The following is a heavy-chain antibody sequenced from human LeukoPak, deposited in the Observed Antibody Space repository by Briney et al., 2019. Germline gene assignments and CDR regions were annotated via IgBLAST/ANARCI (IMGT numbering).Heavy chain of an antibody. Sequence: GGSLRLSCAASGFTFSSYSLNWVRQAPGKGLEWVSGINRNAGSTGYAASVKGRFTISRDSTKNSLYLQMNSLRAEDTALYYCGRGGSGSYGDYFASWGQGTLVTVSS. CDR2: INRNAGST. V-gene: IGHV3-20*04. CDR1: GFTFSSYS. CDR3: GRGGSGSYGDYFAS. D-gene: IGHD3-10*01. J-gene: IGHJ4*02.